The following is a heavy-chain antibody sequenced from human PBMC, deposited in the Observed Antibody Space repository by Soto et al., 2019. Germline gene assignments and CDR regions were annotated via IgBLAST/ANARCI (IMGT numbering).Heavy chain of an antibody. CDR3: AAILI. Sequence: EVQLVESGGGLVQPGGSLRLSCAASGFTFRTYWMNWVRQAPGKGLEWVANIKGDGSEKYYVDAVKGRFTISRDNAMNSLYLQMYGLRAEDTAVYYCAAILIRGQGALVTGSS. J-gene: IGHJ4*02. V-gene: IGHV3-7*01. CDR1: GFTFRTYW. CDR2: IKGDGSEK.